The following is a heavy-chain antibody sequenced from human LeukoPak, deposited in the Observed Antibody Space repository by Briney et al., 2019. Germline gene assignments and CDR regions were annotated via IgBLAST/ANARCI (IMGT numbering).Heavy chain of an antibody. D-gene: IGHD3-16*01. J-gene: IGHJ4*02. V-gene: IGHV4-34*01. CDR3: ARGVGPTF. CDR2: INHSGST. Sequence: PGGSLRLSCAASGFTFGSYGMHWVRQAPGKGLEWIGEINHSGSTNYNPSLKSRVTISVDTSKNQFSLKLSSVTAADTAVYYCARGVGPTFWGQETLVTVSS. CDR1: GFTFGSYG.